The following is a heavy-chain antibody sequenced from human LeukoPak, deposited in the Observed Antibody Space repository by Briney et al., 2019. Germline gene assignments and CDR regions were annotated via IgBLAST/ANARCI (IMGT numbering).Heavy chain of an antibody. Sequence: SETLSLTCAVYGGSFSGYYWSWIRQPPGKGLEWIGEINHSGSTNYNPSLKSRVAVSVDTSKNQCSLKPSSVTAADTAVYYCARGKTYYYGSGSYGPPFDYWGQGTLVTVSS. D-gene: IGHD3-10*01. CDR3: ARGKTYYYGSGSYGPPFDY. CDR2: INHSGST. J-gene: IGHJ4*02. CDR1: GGSFSGYY. V-gene: IGHV4-34*01.